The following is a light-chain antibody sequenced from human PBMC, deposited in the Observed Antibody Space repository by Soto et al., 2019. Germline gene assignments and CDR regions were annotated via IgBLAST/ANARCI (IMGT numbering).Light chain of an antibody. J-gene: IGLJ3*02. V-gene: IGLV2-11*01. Sequence: QSALTQPRSVSGSHGQSVAISCSGTSSDVGGYDRVSWYQQHPGKAPRLVIYDVTKRPSGVPDRFSGSKSGNTASLTISGLQAEDEANYYCCSYAGSYTWVFGGGTKLTVL. CDR2: DVT. CDR1: SSDVGGYDR. CDR3: CSYAGSYTWV.